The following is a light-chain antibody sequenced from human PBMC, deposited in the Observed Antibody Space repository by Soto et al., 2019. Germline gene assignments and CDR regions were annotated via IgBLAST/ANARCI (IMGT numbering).Light chain of an antibody. CDR2: WAS. CDR3: QHYYSIPWT. CDR1: QSVLSSSNSKNC. Sequence: IGVTQSPDSLAVSLGERATINCRSSQSVLSSSNSKNCLAWYQQKSGQPPKLLIYWASTRQSGVPDRFSASGSGTDFTLTISSLQAEDVAAYYCQHYYSIPWTFGQGTKVDIK. V-gene: IGKV4-1*01. J-gene: IGKJ1*01.